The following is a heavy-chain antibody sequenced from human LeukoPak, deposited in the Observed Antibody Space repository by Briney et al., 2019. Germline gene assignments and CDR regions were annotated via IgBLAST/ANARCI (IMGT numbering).Heavy chain of an antibody. CDR2: INPNSGGT. CDR3: ARDCSSTSCYGLDY. D-gene: IGHD2-2*01. J-gene: IGHJ4*02. Sequence: EASVKVSCKASGYTSTGYYMHWVRQAPGQGLEWMGWINPNSGGTNYAQKFQGRVTMTRDTSISTAYMELSRLRSDDTAVYYCARDCSSTSCYGLDYWGQGTLVTVSS. CDR1: GYTSTGYY. V-gene: IGHV1-2*02.